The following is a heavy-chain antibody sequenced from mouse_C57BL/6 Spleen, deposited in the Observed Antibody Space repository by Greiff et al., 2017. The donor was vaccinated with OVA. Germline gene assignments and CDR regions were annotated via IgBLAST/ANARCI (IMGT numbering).Heavy chain of an antibody. Sequence: QVQLQQSGAELVKPGASVKLSCKASGYTFTSYWMQWVKQRPGQGLEWIGEIDPSDSYTNYNQKFKGKATLTVDTSSSTAYMQLSSLTSEDSAVYYCARSAGVVATNFDYWGQGTTLTVSS. V-gene: IGHV1-50*01. CDR3: ARSAGVVATNFDY. J-gene: IGHJ2*01. CDR1: GYTFTSYW. CDR2: IDPSDSYT. D-gene: IGHD1-1*01.